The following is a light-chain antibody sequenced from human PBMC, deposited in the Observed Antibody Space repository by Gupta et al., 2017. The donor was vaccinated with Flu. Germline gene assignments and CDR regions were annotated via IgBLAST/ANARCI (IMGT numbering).Light chain of an antibody. CDR2: SSN. J-gene: IGLJ3*02. CDR1: SSNNGSKT. V-gene: IGLV1-44*01. Sequence: VTIAWSGSSSNNGSKTVNWYQHLPGTAPKLLIYSSNQRHSGVPDRFSGSKSGTSAALAISGLQSDDEADYYCEAWEDSRTGLWVFGGGTKLTVL. CDR3: EAWEDSRTGLWV.